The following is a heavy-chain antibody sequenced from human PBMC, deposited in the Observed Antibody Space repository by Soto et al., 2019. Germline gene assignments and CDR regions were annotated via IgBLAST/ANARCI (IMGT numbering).Heavy chain of an antibody. Sequence: QLQLQESGPGLVKSSETLSLTCTVSDGSISSRSYYWVWIRQPPGKGLEWIGAISYSGSTYYSPSLKSRVTISADTSKNQFSLNLSSVTAADTAVYFCASAGQWLIPASWGQGTLVTVSS. CDR3: ASAGQWLIPAS. J-gene: IGHJ5*02. V-gene: IGHV4-39*01. CDR1: DGSISSRSYY. CDR2: ISYSGST. D-gene: IGHD6-19*01.